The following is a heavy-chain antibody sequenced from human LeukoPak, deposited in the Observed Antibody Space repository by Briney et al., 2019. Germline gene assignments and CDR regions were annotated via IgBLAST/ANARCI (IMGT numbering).Heavy chain of an antibody. Sequence: SETLSLTCTVSGGSISTYYWSWIRQPPGKGLEWIGYISYIGSTKYNPSLKSRVTISVDTSKNQFSLKLSSVTAADTAVYYCARYDSSSQMGALDIWGQGTMVTVSS. CDR2: ISYIGST. D-gene: IGHD6-13*01. CDR3: ARYDSSSQMGALDI. CDR1: GGSISTYY. J-gene: IGHJ3*02. V-gene: IGHV4-59*01.